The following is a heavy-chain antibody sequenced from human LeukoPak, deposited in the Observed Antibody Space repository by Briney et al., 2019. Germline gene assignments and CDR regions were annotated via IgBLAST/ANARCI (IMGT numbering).Heavy chain of an antibody. V-gene: IGHV1-2*02. D-gene: IGHD2-15*01. CDR3: AREGIGGGLLKGYCSGGSCYGY. Sequence: ASVKVSCKASGYTFSGYYIHWVRQAPGQGLEWMGWIIPNSGATNYAQNFQGRVTMTRDTSISTAYMELSRLRSDDTAVYYCAREGIGGGLLKGYCSGGSCYGYWGRGTLVTVSS. CDR2: IIPNSGAT. J-gene: IGHJ4*02. CDR1: GYTFSGYY.